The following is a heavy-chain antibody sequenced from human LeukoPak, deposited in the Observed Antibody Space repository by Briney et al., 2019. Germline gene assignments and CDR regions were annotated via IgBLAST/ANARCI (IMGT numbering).Heavy chain of an antibody. V-gene: IGHV4-4*01. Sequence: SETLSLTCTVSGDSISSSNWWSWVRQPPGKGLEWIGEIYHSGSANYSPSLKSRVTISVDKSKNQFSLKLNFVTAADTAVYCCARVLVVAATRGPEVYGMDVWGQGTTVTVSS. CDR3: ARVLVVAATRGPEVYGMDV. CDR1: GDSISSSNW. CDR2: IYHSGSA. J-gene: IGHJ6*02. D-gene: IGHD2-15*01.